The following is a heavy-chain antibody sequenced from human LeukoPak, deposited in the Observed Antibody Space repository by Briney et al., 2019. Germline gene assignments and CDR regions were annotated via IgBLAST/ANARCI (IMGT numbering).Heavy chain of an antibody. CDR3: AKDPPTVMANAFHI. D-gene: IGHD5-18*01. CDR2: ISGSGGTT. CDR1: GFTFSSYG. J-gene: IGHJ3*02. Sequence: GGSLRLSCAASGFTFSSYGMSWVRQAPGKGLEWVSSISGSGGTTYYADSVKGRFTISRDNSKNTLYLQMNSLRTDDTAVYSCAKDPPTVMANAFHIWGQGTMVTVS. V-gene: IGHV3-23*01.